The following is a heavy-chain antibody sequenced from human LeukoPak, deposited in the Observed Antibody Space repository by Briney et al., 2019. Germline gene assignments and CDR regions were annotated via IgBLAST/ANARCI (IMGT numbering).Heavy chain of an antibody. J-gene: IGHJ3*02. CDR3: ARVVVPANAFDI. CDR2: IYYSGST. CDR1: GYSISSGYY. Sequence: SETLSLTCTVSGYSISSGYYWGWIRQPPGKGLEWIGYIYYSGSTNYNPSLKSRVTISVDTSKNQFSLKLSSVTAADTAVYYCARVVVPANAFDIWGQGTMVTVSS. D-gene: IGHD2-2*01. V-gene: IGHV4-59*01.